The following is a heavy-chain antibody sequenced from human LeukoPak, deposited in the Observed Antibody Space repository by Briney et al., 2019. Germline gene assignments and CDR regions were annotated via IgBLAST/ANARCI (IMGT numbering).Heavy chain of an antibody. CDR2: TYYRSKWYH. CDR3: ARDPSAWFDP. D-gene: IGHD6-19*01. Sequence: SQTLSLTCAISGDSVSSNSVAWNWIRQSPSRGLEWLGRTYYRSKWYHDYAVSVRSRITINSDTSKNQFSLQLRSATPEDTAVYYCARDPSAWFDPWGQGTLVTVSS. CDR1: GDSVSSNSVA. J-gene: IGHJ5*02. V-gene: IGHV6-1*01.